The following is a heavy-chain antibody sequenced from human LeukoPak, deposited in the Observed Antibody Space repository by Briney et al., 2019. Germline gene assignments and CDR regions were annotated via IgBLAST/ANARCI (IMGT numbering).Heavy chain of an antibody. J-gene: IGHJ4*02. CDR1: GFTFSSYA. CDR2: ISSNGGST. CDR3: VKYGGDSGYDYYYFDY. D-gene: IGHD5-12*01. Sequence: PGGSLRLSCSASGFTFSSYAMHWVRQAPGKGLEYVSTISSNGGSTYYADSVQGRFTISRDNSNNTLYLQMRSLSPEDTDVYYGVKYGGDSGYDYYYFDYWGQGTLVTVSS. V-gene: IGHV3-64D*09.